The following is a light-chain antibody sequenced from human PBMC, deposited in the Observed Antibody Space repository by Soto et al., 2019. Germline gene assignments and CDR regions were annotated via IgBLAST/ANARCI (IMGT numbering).Light chain of an antibody. Sequence: QSVLPQPHSVSGAPGQRVTITCTGSSSNIGAGYVVQWYQQLPGTAPKLLIYGNSNRPSGAPDRFSGSKSGTSASLAITGLQAEDEADYYCHSYDSSLSARVFGGGTQLTVL. V-gene: IGLV1-40*01. CDR2: GNS. J-gene: IGLJ3*02. CDR3: HSYDSSLSARV. CDR1: SSNIGAGYV.